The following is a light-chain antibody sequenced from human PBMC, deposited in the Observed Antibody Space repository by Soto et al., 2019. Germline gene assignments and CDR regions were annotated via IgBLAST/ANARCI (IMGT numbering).Light chain of an antibody. CDR2: EVS. J-gene: IGLJ1*01. Sequence: QSALTQPASVSGSPGQSITISCTGTSSDVGGYNYVSWYQQHPGKAPKLMIYEVSNRPSGVSNRFSGSKSGNTASLTISGLQAEDEADYFCAAWDDSLNTYVFATGTKVTVL. CDR1: SSDVGGYNY. CDR3: AAWDDSLNTYV. V-gene: IGLV2-14*01.